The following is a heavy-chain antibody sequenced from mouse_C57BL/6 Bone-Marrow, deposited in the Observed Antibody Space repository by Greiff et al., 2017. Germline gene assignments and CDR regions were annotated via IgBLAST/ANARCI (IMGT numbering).Heavy chain of an antibody. V-gene: IGHV2-6*01. J-gene: IGHJ3*02. CDR2: IWGVGST. D-gene: IGHD3-1*01. CDR3: ASEGS. Sequence: VKVVESGPGLVAPSQSLSITCTVSGFSLTSYGVDWVRQSPGKGLEWLGVIWGVGSTNYNSALKYRLSISKDNSKSQVFLKMNSLQTDATAMYYGASEGSWGQGTLVTVSA. CDR1: GFSLTSYG.